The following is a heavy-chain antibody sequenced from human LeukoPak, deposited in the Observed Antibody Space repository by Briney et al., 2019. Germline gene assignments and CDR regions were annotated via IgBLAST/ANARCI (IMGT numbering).Heavy chain of an antibody. Sequence: GGSLRLSCAASGFTFSNAWMSWVRQAPGKGLEWVGRIKSKTDGGTTDYAAPVKGRFTISRDDSKNTLYLQMNSLKTEDTAVYYCTSIRYCSGGSCYSFDYWDQGTLVTVSS. J-gene: IGHJ4*02. CDR2: IKSKTDGGTT. CDR3: TSIRYCSGGSCYSFDY. V-gene: IGHV3-15*01. D-gene: IGHD2-15*01. CDR1: GFTFSNAW.